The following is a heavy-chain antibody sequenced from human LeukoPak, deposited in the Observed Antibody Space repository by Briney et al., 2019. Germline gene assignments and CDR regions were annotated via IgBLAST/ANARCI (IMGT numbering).Heavy chain of an antibody. J-gene: IGHJ4*02. CDR2: INPSGGST. CDR1: GYTFTSYY. CDR3: ARGWPGGYCSSTSCYTGYFDY. D-gene: IGHD2-2*01. V-gene: IGHV1-46*01. Sequence: ASVKVSCKASGYTFTSYYMHWVRQAPGQGLEWMGMINPSGGSTSYAQKFQGRVTMTRDTSTSTVYMELSSLRSEDTAVYYCARGWPGGYCSSTSCYTGYFDYWGQGTLVTVSS.